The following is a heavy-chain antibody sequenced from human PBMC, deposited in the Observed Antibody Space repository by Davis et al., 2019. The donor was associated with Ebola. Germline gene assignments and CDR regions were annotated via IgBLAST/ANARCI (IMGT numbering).Heavy chain of an antibody. CDR1: GYRFTSYY. J-gene: IGHJ3*02. D-gene: IGHD3-22*01. CDR2: INPITGGT. CDR3: AREGGRYYDSSGYVFDI. Sequence: ASVKVSCKASGYRFTSYYMHWVRQAPGQGLEWMGIINPITGGTSYAQNFQVRVNMTKDTSTSTVYMELSSLRSEDTAVHYCAREGGRYYDSSGYVFDIWGQGTMVKVSS. V-gene: IGHV1-46*01.